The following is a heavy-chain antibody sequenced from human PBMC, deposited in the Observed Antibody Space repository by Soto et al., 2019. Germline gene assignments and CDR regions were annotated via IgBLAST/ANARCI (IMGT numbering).Heavy chain of an antibody. CDR3: ASPRQGNYDFLSGYYALDY. Sequence: QLQLHQSGPGLVKPSENLSLTCTVSGASISSSRSYWGWVRQPPGKGLEWIVSFYYTGGTYSTYYNPSFKSRVTISVDTSKSQFSLNLRSVTAADTAVYYCASPRQGNYDFLSGYYALDYWGQGTLVTVSS. CDR2: FYYTGGT. D-gene: IGHD3-3*01. J-gene: IGHJ4*02. V-gene: IGHV4-39*01. CDR1: GASISSSRSY.